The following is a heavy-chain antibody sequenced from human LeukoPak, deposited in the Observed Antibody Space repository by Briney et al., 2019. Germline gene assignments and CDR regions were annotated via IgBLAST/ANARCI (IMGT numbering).Heavy chain of an antibody. J-gene: IGHJ4*02. V-gene: IGHV3-74*01. CDR1: GFTFSSYW. CDR2: INSDGSST. CDR3: ARALDTAMVIFDY. Sequence: GGSLRLSCAASGFTFSSYWMHWVRQAPGKGLVWVSRINSDGSSTSYADSVKGRFTISRDNAKNSLYLQMNSLRAEDTAVYYCARALDTAMVIFDYWGQGTLVTVSS. D-gene: IGHD5-18*01.